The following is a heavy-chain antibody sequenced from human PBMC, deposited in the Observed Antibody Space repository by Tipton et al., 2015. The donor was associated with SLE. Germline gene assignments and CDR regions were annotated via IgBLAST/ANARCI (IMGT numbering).Heavy chain of an antibody. CDR3: VVCSPSSCSYFDY. D-gene: IGHD2-2*01. CDR1: GDSINGYY. J-gene: IGHJ4*02. V-gene: IGHV4-4*07. Sequence: LRLSCTVSGDSINGYYWGWIRQPAGKGLEWIGRIYTGGNTKYNPSLESRVTLSVDASKDQFSLRLTSVTAADTAVYYCVVCSPSSCSYFDYGGQGRLVNVSS. CDR2: IYTGGNT.